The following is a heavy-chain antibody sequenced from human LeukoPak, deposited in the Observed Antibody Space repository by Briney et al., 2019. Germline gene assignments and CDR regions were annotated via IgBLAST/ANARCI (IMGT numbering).Heavy chain of an antibody. CDR3: ARRWNRQPFDI. Sequence: ASVKVSCKASGGTFSSYAISWVRQAPGQGLEWMGGIIPIFGTANYAQKFQGRVTITADDSTSTAYMELSSLRSEDTAVYYCARRWNRQPFDIWGQGTMVTVSS. CDR1: GGTFSSYA. D-gene: IGHD1-1*01. CDR2: IIPIFGTA. J-gene: IGHJ3*02. V-gene: IGHV1-69*01.